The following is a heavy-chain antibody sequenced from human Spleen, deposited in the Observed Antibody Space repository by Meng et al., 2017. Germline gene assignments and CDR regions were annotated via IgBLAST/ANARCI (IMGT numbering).Heavy chain of an antibody. D-gene: IGHD4-23*01. J-gene: IGHJ4*02. V-gene: IGHV3-48*03. Sequence: GESLKISCVASAFSFSVYEMNWVRQAPGKGLEWISYTTSSGSAIYYADSVKGRFTISRDNAKNSLYLQMNSLRAEDTALYYCARVKVPTVAYYFDYWGQGTLVTVSS. CDR1: AFSFSVYE. CDR2: TTSSGSAI. CDR3: ARVKVPTVAYYFDY.